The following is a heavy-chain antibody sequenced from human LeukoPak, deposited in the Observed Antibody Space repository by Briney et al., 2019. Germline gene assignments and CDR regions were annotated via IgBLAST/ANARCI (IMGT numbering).Heavy chain of an antibody. Sequence: IPGGSLRLSCAASGFTFDTYNFNWVRQAPGKGLEWVASIRSYSSYIYYGDSVKGRFTISRDDAKKSLHLEMNSRRVEDTAVYYCTRFSEVYYYVDVWGTGTMVTVSS. D-gene: IGHD2/OR15-2a*01. CDR3: TRFSEVYYYVDV. CDR2: IRSYSSYI. CDR1: GFTFDTYN. V-gene: IGHV3-21*01. J-gene: IGHJ6*03.